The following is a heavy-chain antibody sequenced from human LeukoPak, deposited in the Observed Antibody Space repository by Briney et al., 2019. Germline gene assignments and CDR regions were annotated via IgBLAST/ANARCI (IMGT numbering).Heavy chain of an antibody. CDR1: GDSFSSGSFY. V-gene: IGHV4-61*02. CDR3: ARDDMVRGVSY. D-gene: IGHD3-10*01. Sequence: SQTLSLTCTASGDSFSSGSFYWSWIRPPAGKGLEWFGRIYTSGSTNYKTSHKSRVTISGDTSKNQFTLKLSSVTAADTAVYYCARDDMVRGVSYWGQGTLVTVSS. CDR2: IYTSGST. J-gene: IGHJ4*02.